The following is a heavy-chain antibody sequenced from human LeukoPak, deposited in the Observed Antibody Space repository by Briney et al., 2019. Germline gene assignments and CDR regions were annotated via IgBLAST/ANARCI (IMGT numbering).Heavy chain of an antibody. D-gene: IGHD4-17*01. CDR2: IIPIFGTA. CDR3: TDDYGDYGAFDI. J-gene: IGHJ3*02. V-gene: IGHV1-69*05. CDR1: GGTFSSYA. Sequence: SVKVSCKASGGTFSSYAISWVRQAPGQGLEWMGGIIPIFGTANYAQKFQGRVTITTDESTSTAYMELSSLRSEDTAVYYCTDDYGDYGAFDIWGQGTMVTVSS.